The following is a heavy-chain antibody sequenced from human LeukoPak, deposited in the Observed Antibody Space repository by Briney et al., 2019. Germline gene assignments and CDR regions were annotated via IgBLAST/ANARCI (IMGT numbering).Heavy chain of an antibody. D-gene: IGHD3-3*01. CDR2: IYYSGST. CDR1: GGSISSSSYY. Sequence: TSSETLSLTCTVSGGSISSSSYYWGWIRQPPGKGLEWIGSIYYSGSTYYNPSLKSRVTISVDTSKNQFSLKLSSVTAADTAVYYCARHGPMYYDFWSGYSYSMPKTQNWFDPWGQGTLVTVSS. J-gene: IGHJ5*02. CDR3: ARHGPMYYDFWSGYSYSMPKTQNWFDP. V-gene: IGHV4-39*01.